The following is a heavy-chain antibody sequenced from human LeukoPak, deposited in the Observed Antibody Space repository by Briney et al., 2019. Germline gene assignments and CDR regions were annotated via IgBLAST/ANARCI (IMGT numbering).Heavy chain of an antibody. CDR1: DFTVSNNY. CDR3: ARDLGGPEY. D-gene: IGHD3-16*01. J-gene: IGHJ4*02. CDR2: ISYDGSNK. Sequence: GGSLRLSCAASDFTVSNNYMNWVRQAPGKGLEWVAVISYDGSNKYYADSVKGRFTISRDNSKNTLYLQMNSLRAEDTAVYYCARDLGGPEYWGQGTLVTVSS. V-gene: IGHV3-30*03.